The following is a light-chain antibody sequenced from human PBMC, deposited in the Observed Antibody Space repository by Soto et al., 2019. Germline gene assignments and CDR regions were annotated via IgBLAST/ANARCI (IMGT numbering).Light chain of an antibody. CDR1: QGISNY. CDR2: AAS. J-gene: IGKJ1*01. Sequence: DIQLTQSPSFLSASLGDRVTISCRASQGISNYLAWYQQKPGKAPNLLIYAASTLQNGVPSRFSGGGSGTDFTLTISSLQPEDFATYFCQQTYSNPAFGQGTKVDIK. V-gene: IGKV1-9*01. CDR3: QQTYSNPA.